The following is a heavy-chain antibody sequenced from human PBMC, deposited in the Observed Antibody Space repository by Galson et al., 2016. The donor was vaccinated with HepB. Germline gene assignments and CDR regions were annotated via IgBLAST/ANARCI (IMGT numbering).Heavy chain of an antibody. D-gene: IGHD3-16*01. CDR3: SLNLDHDAWPYGMDV. J-gene: IGHJ6*02. CDR1: GGSISDYY. V-gene: IGHV4-59*01. Sequence: SETLSLTCTVSGGSISDYYWSWIRQPPGKGLEYIGYIYYTGSANYNPSLKSRVTISVDTSKNQFSLKLSSVTAADTAVYDFSLNLDHDAWPYGMDVWGQGTTVSGSS. CDR2: IYYTGSA.